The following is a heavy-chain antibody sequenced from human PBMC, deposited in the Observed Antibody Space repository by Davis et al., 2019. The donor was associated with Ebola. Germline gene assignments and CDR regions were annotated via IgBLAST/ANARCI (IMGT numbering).Heavy chain of an antibody. Sequence: GGSLRLSCAASGFSFSSYWMSWVRQAPGKGLEWVANIKQDGSEKYYVDSVEGRFTISRDNAKNTVYLQMNSLRPEDTAVYYCAGNFRVGDYYYFDYWGQGTLVTVSS. V-gene: IGHV3-7*01. D-gene: IGHD2-21*02. CDR1: GFSFSSYW. CDR3: AGNFRVGDYYYFDY. CDR2: IKQDGSEK. J-gene: IGHJ4*02.